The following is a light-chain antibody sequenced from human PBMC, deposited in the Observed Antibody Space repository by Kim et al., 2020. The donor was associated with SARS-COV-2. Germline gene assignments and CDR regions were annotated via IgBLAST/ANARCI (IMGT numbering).Light chain of an antibody. CDR1: SGHSNYA. CDR2: VKSDGGH. CDR3: QTWGTGMV. J-gene: IGLJ3*02. V-gene: IGLV4-69*01. Sequence: QPVLTQSPSSSASLGASVKLTCTLTSGHSNYAIAWHQQRPGKGPRYLMKVKSDGGHTRGDDVPDRFSASSSGADRYLTISNLRSDDEADYYCQTWGTGMVFGGGTKVTVL.